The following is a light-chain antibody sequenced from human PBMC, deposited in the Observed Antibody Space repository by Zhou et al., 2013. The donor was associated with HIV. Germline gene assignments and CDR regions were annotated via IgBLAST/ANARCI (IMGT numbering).Light chain of an antibody. CDR3: QHYSGYPYT. J-gene: IGKJ2*01. V-gene: IGKV1-5*03. Sequence: DIQMTQSPSTLSASVGDRVTITCRASQSISSWLAWYQQTPGKAPKLLIYKASSLESGVPSRFSGSGSGTEFTLTISSLQPDDFATYYCQHYSGYPYTFGPGDRSWRSN. CDR1: QSISSW. CDR2: KAS.